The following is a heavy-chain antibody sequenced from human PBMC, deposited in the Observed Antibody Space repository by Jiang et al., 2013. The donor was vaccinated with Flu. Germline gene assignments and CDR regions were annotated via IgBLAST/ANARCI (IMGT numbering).Heavy chain of an antibody. CDR2: IYYSGST. CDR3: AREGWKVATPFGGYYYMDV. CDR1: GGSISSYY. D-gene: IGHD5-12*01. Sequence: GPGLVKPSETLSLTCTVSGGSISSYYWSWIRQPPGKGLEWIGYIYYSGSTNYNPSLKSRVTISVDTSKNQFSLKLSSVTAADTAVYYCAREGWKVATPFGGYYYMDVWGKGTTVTVSS. V-gene: IGHV4-59*01. J-gene: IGHJ6*03.